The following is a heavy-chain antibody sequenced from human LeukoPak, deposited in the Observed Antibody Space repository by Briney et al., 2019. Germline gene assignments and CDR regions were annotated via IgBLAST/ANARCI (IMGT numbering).Heavy chain of an antibody. D-gene: IGHD4-23*01. Sequence: SETLSLTRTVSGGSISSGDYYWSWIRQPPGKGLEWIGYIYYSGSTYYNPSLKSRVTISVDTSKNQFSLKLSSVTAADTAVYYCARTFNTVDYYFDYWGQGTLVTVSS. CDR1: GGSISSGDYY. J-gene: IGHJ4*02. CDR3: ARTFNTVDYYFDY. CDR2: IYYSGST. V-gene: IGHV4-30-4*01.